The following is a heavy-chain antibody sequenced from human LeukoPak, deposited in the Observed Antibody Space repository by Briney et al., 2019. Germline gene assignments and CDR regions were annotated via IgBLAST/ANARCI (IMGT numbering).Heavy chain of an antibody. Sequence: TGVSHRLSCVASGFTFSSRDWMTWVRQAAGTGLEWVANIKQDVSETNYVDSVKGRFTISRDNAKNSVDLQMNSLRAEDTAVYYCASEIIFGSVDYWSQGTLVTVSS. CDR3: ASEIIFGSVDY. CDR2: IKQDVSET. D-gene: IGHD3-3*01. J-gene: IGHJ4*02. CDR1: GFTFSSRDW. V-gene: IGHV3-7*01.